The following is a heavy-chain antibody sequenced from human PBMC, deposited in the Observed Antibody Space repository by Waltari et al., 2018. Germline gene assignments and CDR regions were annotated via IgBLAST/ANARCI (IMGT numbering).Heavy chain of an antibody. CDR3: ARNSAVAGYYYYYGMDV. J-gene: IGHJ6*02. CDR1: GYTFTGYY. Sequence: QVQLVQSGAEVKKPGASVKVSCKASGYTFTGYYMHWVRQAPGQGLEWMGWINPNSGGTNYAQKFQGRVTMTRDTSISTAYIELSRLRSDDTAVYYCARNSAVAGYYYYYGMDVWGQGTTVTVSS. D-gene: IGHD6-19*01. CDR2: INPNSGGT. V-gene: IGHV1-2*02.